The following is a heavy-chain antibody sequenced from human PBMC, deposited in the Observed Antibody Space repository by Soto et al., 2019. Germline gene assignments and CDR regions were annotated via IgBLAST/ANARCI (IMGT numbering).Heavy chain of an antibody. D-gene: IGHD6-19*01. Sequence: QLQLQESGPGLVKPSETLSLTCIVSGGSISSRSYYWGWIRQPPGKGLEWIGSIYYSGSTYYNPSLKSRVIISVDTSKNQFSLRLSSVTAADTAVYYCARRLSGAQYFQHWGQGTLVTVSS. V-gene: IGHV4-39*01. CDR1: GGSISSRSYY. CDR3: ARRLSGAQYFQH. CDR2: IYYSGST. J-gene: IGHJ1*01.